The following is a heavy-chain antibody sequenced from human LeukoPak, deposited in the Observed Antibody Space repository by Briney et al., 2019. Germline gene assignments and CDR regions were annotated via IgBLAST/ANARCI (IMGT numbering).Heavy chain of an antibody. D-gene: IGHD2-15*01. CDR3: ARDDCSGGSCYYFDY. J-gene: IGHJ4*02. Sequence: SETLSLTCAVSGGSISSGGYSWSWIRQPPGKGLEWIGYIYYSGSTYYNPSLKSRVTISVDTSKNQFSLKPSSVTAADTAVYYCARDDCSGGSCYYFDYWGQGTLVTVSS. CDR2: IYYSGST. V-gene: IGHV4-30-4*07. CDR1: GGSISSGGYS.